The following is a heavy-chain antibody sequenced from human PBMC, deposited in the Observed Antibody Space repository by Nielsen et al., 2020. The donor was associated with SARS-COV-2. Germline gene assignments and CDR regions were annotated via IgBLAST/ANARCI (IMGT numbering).Heavy chain of an antibody. D-gene: IGHD6-19*01. Sequence: GGSLRLSCAASRFTVSSNYMSWVRQAPGKGLEWVSAISGSGGSTYYADSVKGRFTISRDNSKNTLYLQMNSLRAEDTAVYYCAKVESGSGWYEDAFDIWGQGTMVTVSS. CDR3: AKVESGSGWYEDAFDI. CDR1: RFTVSSNY. CDR2: ISGSGGST. V-gene: IGHV3-23*01. J-gene: IGHJ3*02.